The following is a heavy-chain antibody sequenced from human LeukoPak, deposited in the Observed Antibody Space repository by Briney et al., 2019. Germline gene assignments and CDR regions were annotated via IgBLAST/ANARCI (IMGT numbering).Heavy chain of an antibody. CDR2: ISSSSSTI. CDR1: GFTFSSYS. D-gene: IGHD3-10*01. V-gene: IGHV3-48*02. J-gene: IGHJ4*02. Sequence: GGSLRLSCAASGFTFSSYSMNWVRQAPGKGLEWVSYISSSSSTIYYADSVKGRFTISRDNAKNSLYLQMNSLRDEDTAVYYCARDAPAPTTSITMVQGFEFFDDSGYWGQGTLVTVSS. CDR3: ARDAPAPTTSITMVQGFEFFDDSGY.